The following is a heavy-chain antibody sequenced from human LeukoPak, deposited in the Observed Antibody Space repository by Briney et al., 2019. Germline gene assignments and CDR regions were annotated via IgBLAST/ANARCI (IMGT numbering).Heavy chain of an antibody. J-gene: IGHJ4*02. Sequence: GGSLRLSCTASGFTVNDNFMSWVRQAPGKGLEWVSVIYNNGATFYSNSVKGRFTISRDSSKNTLYLQMNSLRVEDTAVYYCAXXXXGVHGDYYFDYWGQGTLVTVSS. CDR2: IYNNGAT. V-gene: IGHV3-66*01. CDR1: GFTVNDNF. CDR3: AXXXXGVHGDYYFDY. D-gene: IGHD4-17*01.